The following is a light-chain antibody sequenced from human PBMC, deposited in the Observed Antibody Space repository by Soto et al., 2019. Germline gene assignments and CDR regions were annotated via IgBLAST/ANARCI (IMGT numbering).Light chain of an antibody. CDR2: GAS. J-gene: IGKJ4*01. Sequence: EIVLTHSPGTLSLSPGERATLSCRASQSVSSSYLAWHQRKPGQAPRLLIHGASTRAAGISDRFSGSGSGTDFTLTISRLEPEDFAVYYCQQYGSLITFGGGTKVDI. CDR3: QQYGSLIT. V-gene: IGKV3-20*01. CDR1: QSVSSSY.